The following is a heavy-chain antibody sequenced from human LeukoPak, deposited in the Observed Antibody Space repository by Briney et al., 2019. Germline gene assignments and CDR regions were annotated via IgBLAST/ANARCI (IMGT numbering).Heavy chain of an antibody. CDR3: ARHREDWGFDS. J-gene: IGHJ4*02. Sequence: SETLSLTCTVSGVSISSYFWNWIRQPPGTGLEWIGYIYYSGSTNYNPSLNSRVTISVDTSKNQFSLKLSSVTAADTAVYYCARHREDWGFDSWGQGTLVTVSS. D-gene: IGHD7-27*01. CDR1: GVSISSYF. V-gene: IGHV4-59*08. CDR2: IYYSGST.